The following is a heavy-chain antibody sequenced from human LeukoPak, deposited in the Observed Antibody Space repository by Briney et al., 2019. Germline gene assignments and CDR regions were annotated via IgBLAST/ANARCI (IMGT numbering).Heavy chain of an antibody. V-gene: IGHV4-4*07. D-gene: IGHD3-3*01. CDR2: IYTSGST. J-gene: IGHJ3*02. CDR3: ARANDFSGSSVAFDI. CDR1: GGSISSYY. Sequence: SETLSLTCTVSGGSISSYYWSWIRQPAGKGLEWIGRIYTSGSTNYNPSLKSRVTISVDTSKNQFSLKLSSVTAADTAVYYCARANDFSGSSVAFDIWGQGTMVTVSS.